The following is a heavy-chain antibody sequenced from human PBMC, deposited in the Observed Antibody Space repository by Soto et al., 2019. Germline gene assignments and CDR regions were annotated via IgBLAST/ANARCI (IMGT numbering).Heavy chain of an antibody. CDR3: ARGKMGHYYGSGSYYRAPRGYYMDV. V-gene: IGHV4-61*01. Sequence: SETLSLTCTVSGGSVSSGRYYWSWIRQPPVKGLEWIGYIYYSGSTNYNPSLKSRVTISVDTSKNQFSLKLSSVTAADTAVYYCARGKMGHYYGSGSYYRAPRGYYMDVPGKGTKVTVSS. CDR2: IYYSGST. D-gene: IGHD3-10*01. J-gene: IGHJ6*03. CDR1: GGSVSSGRYY.